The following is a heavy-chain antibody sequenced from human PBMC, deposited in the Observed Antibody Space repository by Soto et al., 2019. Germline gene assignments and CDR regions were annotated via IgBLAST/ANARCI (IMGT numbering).Heavy chain of an antibody. J-gene: IGHJ4*02. CDR2: IYSSAST. CDR1: GASISGFY. D-gene: IGHD4-4*01. CDR3: ARDRQYLGLDY. V-gene: IGHV4-59*01. Sequence: QVQLQESGPGLVKPSETLSLTCTVSGASISGFYWSWIRQPPGKALEWLGHIYSSASTNYNPSLKSGVTISVDTSKNQFSLKLSSVTAADTAVYYCARDRQYLGLDYWGQGTLVTVSS.